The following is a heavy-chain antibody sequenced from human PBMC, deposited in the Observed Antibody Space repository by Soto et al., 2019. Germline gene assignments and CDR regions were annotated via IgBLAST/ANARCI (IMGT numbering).Heavy chain of an antibody. V-gene: IGHV4-30-2*01. J-gene: IGHJ4*02. Sequence: SETLSLTGAVAGGSISISSGGYYWNWIRQPPGKGLEWIGHVFHGGSTFYKMSLKSRVIISLDRPRNQFSLKVTSVTAADTAVYYCARKVRYCSRGSCSEPFDYWGQGTLVTVSS. CDR2: VFHGGST. CDR3: ARKVRYCSRGSCSEPFDY. CDR1: GGSISISSGGYY. D-gene: IGHD2-15*01.